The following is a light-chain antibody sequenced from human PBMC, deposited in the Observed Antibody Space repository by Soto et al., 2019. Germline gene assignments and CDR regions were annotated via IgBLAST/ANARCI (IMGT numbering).Light chain of an antibody. Sequence: QSVLTQPASVSGSPGQSIAISCTGTSSDVGGYNYVSWYQQHPGKAPKLMIYEVSSRPSGVSNRFSGSKSGNTASLTISGLQAEDEADYYCSSFKTSSHYVFGTGTKVTVL. CDR1: SSDVGGYNY. CDR2: EVS. J-gene: IGLJ1*01. CDR3: SSFKTSSHYV. V-gene: IGLV2-14*01.